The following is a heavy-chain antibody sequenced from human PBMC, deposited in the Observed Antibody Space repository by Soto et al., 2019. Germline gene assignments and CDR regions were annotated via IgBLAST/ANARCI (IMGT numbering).Heavy chain of an antibody. CDR1: GFTFSSYS. CDR2: ISSSSSYI. D-gene: IGHD6-19*01. J-gene: IGHJ4*02. Sequence: PGGSLRLSCAASGFTFSSYSMNWVRQAPGKGLEWVSSISSSSSYIYYADSVKGRFTISRDNAKNSLYLQMNSLRAEDTAVYYCARDASRERMAGPFDYWGQGTLVTVSS. CDR3: ARDASRERMAGPFDY. V-gene: IGHV3-21*01.